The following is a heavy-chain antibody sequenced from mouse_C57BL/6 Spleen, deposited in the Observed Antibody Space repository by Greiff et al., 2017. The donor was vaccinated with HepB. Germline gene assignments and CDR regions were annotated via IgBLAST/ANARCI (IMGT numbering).Heavy chain of an antibody. D-gene: IGHD4-1*01. V-gene: IGHV1-72*01. CDR1: GYTFTSYW. J-gene: IGHJ1*03. Sequence: VQLQQPGAELVKPGASVKLSCKASGYTFTSYWMHWVKQRPVRGLEWIGRIDPNSGGTKYNEKFKSKATLTVDKPSSTAYMQLRSLTSEDAAVYYWSRSNRDVNWYFDVWGTGTTVTVSS. CDR2: IDPNSGGT. CDR3: SRSNRDVNWYFDV.